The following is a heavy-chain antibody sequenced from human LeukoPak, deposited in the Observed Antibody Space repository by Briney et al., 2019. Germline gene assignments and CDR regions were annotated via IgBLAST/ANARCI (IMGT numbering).Heavy chain of an antibody. CDR3: AKASMIVDVFGMDV. V-gene: IGHV3-23*01. D-gene: IGHD3-22*01. CDR1: GFTFSSYA. J-gene: IGHJ6*02. CDR2: ISGSGGST. Sequence: PGGSLRLSCAASGFTFSSYAMSWVRQAPGKGLEWVSAISGSGGSTYYADSVKGRFTISRDNSKNTLYLQMNSLRAEDTAVYYCAKASMIVDVFGMDVWGQGTTVTVSS.